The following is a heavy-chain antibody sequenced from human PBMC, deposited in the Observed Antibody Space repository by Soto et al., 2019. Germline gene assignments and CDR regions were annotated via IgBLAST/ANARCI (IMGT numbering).Heavy chain of an antibody. V-gene: IGHV4-31*03. D-gene: IGHD2-15*01. Sequence: SETLSLTCTVSGGSITTGGYYWSWIRQLPGKGLEWIGHMYYSESTYYNPSLKSRVSISLDTSKNQFSLKLSFVTAADTAMYYCARTKCSGGSCYSWSLDYWGQGTPVTVSS. CDR3: ARTKCSGGSCYSWSLDY. CDR2: MYYSEST. CDR1: GGSITTGGYY. J-gene: IGHJ4*02.